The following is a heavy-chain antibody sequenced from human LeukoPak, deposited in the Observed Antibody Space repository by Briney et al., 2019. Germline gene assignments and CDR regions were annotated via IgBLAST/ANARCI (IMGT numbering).Heavy chain of an antibody. D-gene: IGHD3-3*01. Sequence: SETLSLTCTVSGGSISSYYWSWIRQPPGKGLELIGYIYYSGSTNYNPSLKSRLTISVDTSKNQFSLKLTSLTAADAAVYYCARHHGGYYTLFDYWGQGTLVTVSS. CDR3: ARHHGGYYTLFDY. J-gene: IGHJ4*02. CDR2: IYYSGST. V-gene: IGHV4-59*08. CDR1: GGSISSYY.